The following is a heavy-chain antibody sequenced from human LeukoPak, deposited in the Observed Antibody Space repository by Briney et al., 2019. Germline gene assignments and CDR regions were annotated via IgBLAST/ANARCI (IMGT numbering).Heavy chain of an antibody. CDR3: AKDERGYYDSSGYFGAIDY. CDR1: GFTFNRYA. CDR2: IWYDGSNK. V-gene: IGHV3-33*06. J-gene: IGHJ4*02. Sequence: PGRSLRLSCAASGFTFNRYATNWVRQAPGKGLEWVAFIWYDGSNKYYADSVKGRFTISRDNSKNTLYLQVNSLRAEDTAVYYCAKDERGYYDSSGYFGAIDYWGQGSLVTVSS. D-gene: IGHD3-22*01.